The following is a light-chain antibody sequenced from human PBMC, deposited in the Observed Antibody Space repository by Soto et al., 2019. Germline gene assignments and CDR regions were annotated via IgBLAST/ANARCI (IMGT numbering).Light chain of an antibody. CDR1: SGSIASNY. J-gene: IGLJ2*01. Sequence: NFMLTQPHSVSESPGKTVTISCTRSSGSIASNYVQWYQQRPCSSPTTVIYEDNQRPSGVPDRFSGSIDSSSNSASLTISRLKTEDEAAYYCQSYDSSTVVFGGGTKLTVL. CDR2: EDN. V-gene: IGLV6-57*01. CDR3: QSYDSSTVV.